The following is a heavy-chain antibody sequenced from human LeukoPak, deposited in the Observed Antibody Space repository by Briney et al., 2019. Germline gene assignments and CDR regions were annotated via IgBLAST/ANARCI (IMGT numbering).Heavy chain of an antibody. CDR2: ICPGDSDT. D-gene: IGHD4-17*01. V-gene: IGHV5-51*01. CDR3: ARECDYGAGAFDI. Sequence: GESLKISCKGSVYSFTSYWIGWVRQMPGKGLEWMGIICPGDSDTRYSPSFQGQVTISADKSISTAYLQWSSLKASDTAMYYCARECDYGAGAFDIWGQGTMVTVSS. CDR1: VYSFTSYW. J-gene: IGHJ3*02.